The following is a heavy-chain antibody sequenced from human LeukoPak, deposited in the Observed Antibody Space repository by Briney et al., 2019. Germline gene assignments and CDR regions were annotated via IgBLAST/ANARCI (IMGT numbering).Heavy chain of an antibody. CDR3: ARDERLLSFLK. J-gene: IGHJ4*02. CDR2: ISPSGDIT. V-gene: IGHV3-23*01. D-gene: IGHD3-3*01. Sequence: GGSLRLSCAASGFTFSNHGMNWVRQAPGKGLEWVSGISPSGDITYYADSVKGRFTISRDNSKNTLYLEVISLTAEDTAIYYCARDERLLSFLKWGQGTLVTVSS. CDR1: GFTFSNHG.